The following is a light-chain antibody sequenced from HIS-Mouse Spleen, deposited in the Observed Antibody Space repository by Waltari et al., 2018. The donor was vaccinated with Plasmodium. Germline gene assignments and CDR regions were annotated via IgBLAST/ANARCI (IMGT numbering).Light chain of an antibody. J-gene: IGKJ2*01. Sequence: DIQTTQTPSSLSASLGDRVTLTCRASQSISSYLNWYQQKPGKAPKLLIYAASSLQSGVPSRFSGSGSGTDFTLTISSLQPEDFATYYCQQSYSTPYTFGQGTKLEIK. V-gene: IGKV1-39*01. CDR3: QQSYSTPYT. CDR2: AAS. CDR1: QSISSY.